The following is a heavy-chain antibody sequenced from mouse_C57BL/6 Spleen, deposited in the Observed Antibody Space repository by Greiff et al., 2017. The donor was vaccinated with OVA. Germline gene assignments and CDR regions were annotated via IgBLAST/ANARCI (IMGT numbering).Heavy chain of an antibody. V-gene: IGHV1-15*01. Sequence: VQLQQSGAELVRPGASVTLSCKASGYTFTDYEMHWVKQTPVHGLEWIGAIDPETGGTAYNQKFKGKAILTADNSSSTAYMELRSLTSEDSAVYYCTRWRGYYGYDYWGQGTTLTVSS. CDR1: GYTFTDYE. CDR3: TRWRGYYGYDY. CDR2: IDPETGGT. J-gene: IGHJ2*01. D-gene: IGHD2-2*01.